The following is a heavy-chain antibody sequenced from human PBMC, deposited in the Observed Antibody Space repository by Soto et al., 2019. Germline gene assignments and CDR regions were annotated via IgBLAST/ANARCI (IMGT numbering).Heavy chain of an antibody. CDR3: AKNWGVYYGDYFDC. Sequence: EVQLLESGGALVQPGGSLRLSCAASGFTFTSYAMSWVRQTPGKGPEWVSTISGNGASTYYADSLKGRFTISRDNSKNSLYLQMNTLRAEDTAVYYCAKNWGVYYGDYFDCWGQGTLVTVSS. V-gene: IGHV3-23*01. D-gene: IGHD4-17*01. CDR1: GFTFTSYA. CDR2: ISGNGAST. J-gene: IGHJ4*02.